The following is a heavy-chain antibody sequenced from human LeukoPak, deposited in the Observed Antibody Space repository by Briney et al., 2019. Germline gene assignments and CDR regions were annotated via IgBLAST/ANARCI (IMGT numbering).Heavy chain of an antibody. V-gene: IGHV4-38-2*02. CDR3: ASQHGSGAYYSPGGLHY. CDR2: VCHTGST. CDR1: NYSISISYC. D-gene: IGHD3-10*01. Sequence: PSETLSLTCTVSNYSISISYCWGWIRQPPGKGLEWIGTVCHTGSTYYIPSLKSRVTLPVETSKKHSSLNLASVTAAATAVYYCASQHGSGAYYSPGGLHYWGQGTLITVSS. J-gene: IGHJ4*02.